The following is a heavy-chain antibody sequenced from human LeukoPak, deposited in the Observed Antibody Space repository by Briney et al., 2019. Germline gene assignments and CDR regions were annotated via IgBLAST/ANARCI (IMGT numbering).Heavy chain of an antibody. CDR3: ARHRRDWSGHYNWFDT. Sequence: GESLQISCQDSGYTFSSYWISWVRQMPGKGLEWMGRIAPSDSYINYSPSFQGHVTISVDKSMNTAYLQWRSLKASDTTMYYCARHRRDWSGHYNWFDTWGQGTLVTVSS. CDR2: IAPSDSYI. D-gene: IGHD3-3*01. CDR1: GYTFSSYW. V-gene: IGHV5-10-1*01. J-gene: IGHJ5*02.